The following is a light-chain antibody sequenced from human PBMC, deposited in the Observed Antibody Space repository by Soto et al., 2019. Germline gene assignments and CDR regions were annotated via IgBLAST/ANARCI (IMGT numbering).Light chain of an antibody. Sequence: EIVLTQSPGTLSLSPGERATLSCRASQSVSSNYLAWYQQKPGQAPRLLIYGASSRATGIPDRFSGSGSETDFTLTISSLEPEACAVYYCQQYDKFPRTFGQGTKVEIK. V-gene: IGKV3-20*01. J-gene: IGKJ1*01. CDR2: GAS. CDR1: QSVSSNY. CDR3: QQYDKFPRT.